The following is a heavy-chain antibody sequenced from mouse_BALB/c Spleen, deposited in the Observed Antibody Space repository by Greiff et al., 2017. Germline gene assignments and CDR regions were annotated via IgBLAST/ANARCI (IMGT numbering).Heavy chain of an antibody. D-gene: IGHD2-4*01. Sequence: EVQGVESGGGLVKPGGSLKLSCAASGFTFSSYTMSWVRQTPEKRLEWVATISSGCSYTYYPDSVKGRFTISRDNAKNTLYLQMSSLKSEDTAMYYCARGFYYDYEGDAMDYWGQGTSVTVAS. V-gene: IGHV5-6-4*01. CDR2: ISSGCSYT. J-gene: IGHJ4*01. CDR3: ARGFYYDYEGDAMDY. CDR1: GFTFSSYT.